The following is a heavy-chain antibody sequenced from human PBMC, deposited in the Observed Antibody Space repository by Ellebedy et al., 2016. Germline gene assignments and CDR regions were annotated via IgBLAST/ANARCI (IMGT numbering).Heavy chain of an antibody. V-gene: IGHV3-30*18. D-gene: IGHD1-20*01. CDR2: ISYDGSNK. J-gene: IGHJ6*02. CDR3: AKVTVWGGYYYYYGMDV. CDR1: GFTFSSYG. Sequence: GESLKISXAASGFTFSSYGMHWVRQAPGKGLEWVAVISYDGSNKYYADSVKGRFTISRDNSKNTLYLQMNSLRAEDTAVYYCAKVTVWGGYYYYYGMDVWGQGTTVTVSS.